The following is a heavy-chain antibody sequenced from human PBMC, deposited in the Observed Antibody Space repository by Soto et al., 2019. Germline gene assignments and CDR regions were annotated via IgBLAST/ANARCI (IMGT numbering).Heavy chain of an antibody. CDR1: GFTFSSYG. CDR2: IWYDGSNK. D-gene: IGHD6-13*01. CDR3: ARWVPSSWYLYYYYCMDV. V-gene: IGHV3-33*01. Sequence: QVQLVESGGGVVQPGRSLRLSCAASGFTFSSYGMHWVRQAPGKGLEWVAVIWYDGSNKYYADSVKGRFTISRDNSKNTLYLQMNSLRAEDTAVYYCARWVPSSWYLYYYYCMDVWGQGTTVTVSS. J-gene: IGHJ6*02.